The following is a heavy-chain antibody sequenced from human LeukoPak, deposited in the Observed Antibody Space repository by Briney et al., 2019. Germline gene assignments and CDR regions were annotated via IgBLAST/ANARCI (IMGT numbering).Heavy chain of an antibody. J-gene: IGHJ5*02. V-gene: IGHV4-39*01. D-gene: IGHD3-10*01. CDR3: ARLGWLYGSGSMNWFDP. Sequence: SETLSLTCTVSGVSISSGTYYWGWIRQPPGEGLEWIGSVYSGGATYYNPSLKSRVTVSVDTSKNQFSLKLSSVTAADTAVYYCARLGWLYGSGSMNWFDPWGQGTLVTVSS. CDR2: VYSGGAT. CDR1: GVSISSGTYY.